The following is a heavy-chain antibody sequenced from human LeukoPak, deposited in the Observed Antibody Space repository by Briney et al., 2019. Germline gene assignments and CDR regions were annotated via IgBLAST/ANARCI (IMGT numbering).Heavy chain of an antibody. CDR3: AKAVLTWGRGMGAM. CDR2: VRGTDGST. D-gene: IGHD1-26*01. CDR1: GFTFNAYS. J-gene: IGHJ2*01. V-gene: IGHV3-23*01. Sequence: GGSLRLSCVASGFTFNAYSMTWVRQAPGKGLEWVSTVRGTDGSTYYADSVKGRFTVSRDSSKNTLYLQMNSLRAADMATYYCAKAVLTWGRGMGAMGGRGTLVTVSS.